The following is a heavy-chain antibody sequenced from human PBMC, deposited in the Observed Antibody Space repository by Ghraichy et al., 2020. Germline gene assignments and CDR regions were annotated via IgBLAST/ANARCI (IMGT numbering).Heavy chain of an antibody. CDR2: ISSDGSNT. V-gene: IGHV3-74*01. D-gene: IGHD4-23*01. CDR3: ARAVVTDF. Sequence: LTLTCAASGFTFSDYWMHWVRQVSGKGLVWVSRISSDGSNTIYADSVKGRFTISRDNAKNTLYLQMNSLRAEDTAVYYCARAVVTDFWGQGTLVTVSS. J-gene: IGHJ4*02. CDR1: GFTFSDYW.